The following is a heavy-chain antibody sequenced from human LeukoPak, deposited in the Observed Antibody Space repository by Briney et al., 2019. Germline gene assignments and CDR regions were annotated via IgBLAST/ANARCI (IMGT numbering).Heavy chain of an antibody. CDR1: GFTFSSYG. CDR3: AREGTTVVKGDFDY. J-gene: IGHJ4*02. Sequence: PGRSLRLSCAASGFTFSSYGMHWVRQAPGKGLEWVAVISYDGSNKYYADSVKGRFTISRDNSKNTLYLQMNSLRAEDTAVYYCAREGTTVVKGDFDYWGQGTLVTVSS. V-gene: IGHV3-30*03. D-gene: IGHD4-23*01. CDR2: ISYDGSNK.